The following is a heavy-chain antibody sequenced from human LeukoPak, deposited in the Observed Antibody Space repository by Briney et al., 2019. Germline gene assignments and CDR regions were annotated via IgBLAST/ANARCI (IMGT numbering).Heavy chain of an antibody. V-gene: IGHV4-4*07. CDR2: LYTSGST. D-gene: IGHD3-22*01. J-gene: IGHJ4*02. Sequence: PSETLSLTCTVSGGSISSYYWSWIRQPAGKGLEWIGRLYTSGSTNYHPSRKRRVTMSVDPSKNQFSLKLISMTAADTAVYYCARGGSSGYYYGWGQGTLVTVSS. CDR1: GGSISSYY. CDR3: ARGGSSGYYYG.